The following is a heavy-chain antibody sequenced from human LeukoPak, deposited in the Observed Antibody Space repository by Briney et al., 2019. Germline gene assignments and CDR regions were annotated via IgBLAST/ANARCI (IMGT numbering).Heavy chain of an antibody. V-gene: IGHV4-59*01. Sequence: PSETLSLTCTVSGGSISSYYWSWIRQPPGKGLEWIGYIYYSGSTNYNPSLKSRVTISVDTSKNQFSLKLSSVTAADTAVYYCARALYYYDSSAVALDPWGQGTLVTVSS. CDR2: IYYSGST. D-gene: IGHD3-22*01. CDR3: ARALYYYDSSAVALDP. J-gene: IGHJ5*02. CDR1: GGSISSYY.